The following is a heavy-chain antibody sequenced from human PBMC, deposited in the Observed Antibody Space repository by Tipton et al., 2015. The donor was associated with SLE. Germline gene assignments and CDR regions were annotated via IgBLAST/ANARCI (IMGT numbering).Heavy chain of an antibody. CDR2: IYYSGST. Sequence: TLSLTCTVSGGSISSSSYYWGWIRQPPGKGLEWIGSIYYSGSTYYNPSLKSRVTISVDTSKNQFSLNLSSVTAADTAEYYCARASWVVSATPFDYWGQGTLVTVSS. D-gene: IGHD2-15*01. CDR1: GGSISSSSYY. J-gene: IGHJ4*02. V-gene: IGHV4-39*07. CDR3: ARASWVVSATPFDY.